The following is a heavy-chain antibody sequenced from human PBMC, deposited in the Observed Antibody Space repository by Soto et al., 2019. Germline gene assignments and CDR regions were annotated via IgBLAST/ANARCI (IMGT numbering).Heavy chain of an antibody. CDR3: ANGKDGFCYYDGMDV. CDR2: ISFDGSER. V-gene: IGHV3-30*18. D-gene: IGHD2-21*02. Sequence: QVQLVESGGGVVQPGTSLRLSCVVSGLTFRDSGMHWVRQAPGTGLEWVAVISFDGSERHYRDSVKGRFSISRDNSRNTLYLQMNSLRGDDSAVYYCANGKDGFCYYDGMDVWGQGSTVTFSS. J-gene: IGHJ6*02. CDR1: GLTFRDSG.